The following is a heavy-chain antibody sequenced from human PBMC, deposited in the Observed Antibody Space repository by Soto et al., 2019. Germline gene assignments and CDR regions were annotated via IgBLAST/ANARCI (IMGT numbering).Heavy chain of an antibody. CDR3: AASIFYYGMDL. CDR1: KYTFTNYW. J-gene: IGHJ6*02. Sequence: PGESLKISCKGPKYTFTNYWIGCVRQMPGKGPEWMGIIYPGDSDTKCNPSFQGQVTISADKSITTTYLQWSSLKASDSAIYYCAASIFYYGMDLWGQGTTVTVSS. CDR2: IYPGDSDT. V-gene: IGHV5-51*01.